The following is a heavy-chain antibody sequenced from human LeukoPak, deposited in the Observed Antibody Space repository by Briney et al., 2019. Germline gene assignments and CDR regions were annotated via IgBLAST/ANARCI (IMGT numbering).Heavy chain of an antibody. J-gene: IGHJ4*02. Sequence: ASVKVSCKASGYTFTSYGISWVRQAPGQGLEWMGWISAYNGNTNYAQKLQGRVTMTTDTSTSTAYMELSSLRSEDTAVYYCARVSPDPAAMDYWGQGTLVTVSS. CDR1: GYTFTSYG. D-gene: IGHD2-2*01. V-gene: IGHV1-18*01. CDR3: ARVSPDPAAMDY. CDR2: ISAYNGNT.